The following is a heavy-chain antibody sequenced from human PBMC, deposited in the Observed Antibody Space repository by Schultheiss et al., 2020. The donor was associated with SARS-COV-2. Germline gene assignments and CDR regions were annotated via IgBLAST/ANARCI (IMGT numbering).Heavy chain of an antibody. CDR2: IKSKTDGGTT. CDR1: GFTFSYYY. Sequence: GGSLRLSCAASGFTFSYYYMSGVRQAPGKGLEWVGRIKSKTDGGTTDYAAPVKGRFTISRDDSKNTLYLQMNSLKTEDTAVYYCTTAYYYDSSGYDYWGQGTLVTVSS. CDR3: TTAYYYDSSGYDY. D-gene: IGHD3-22*01. V-gene: IGHV3-15*01. J-gene: IGHJ4*02.